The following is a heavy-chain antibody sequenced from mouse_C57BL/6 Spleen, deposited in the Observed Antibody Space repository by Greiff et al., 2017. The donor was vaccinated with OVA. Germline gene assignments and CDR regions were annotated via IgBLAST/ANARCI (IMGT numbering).Heavy chain of an antibody. Sequence: VKLVESGPGLVQPSQSLSITCTVSGFSLTSYGVHWVRQSPGKGLEWLGVLWRGGSTDYNAAFMSRLSITKDNSKSQVFFKMNSLQADDTAIYYCAKGKDGGGFDYWGQGTTLTVSS. CDR3: AKGKDGGGFDY. CDR2: LWRGGST. J-gene: IGHJ2*01. V-gene: IGHV2-5*01. CDR1: GFSLTSYG.